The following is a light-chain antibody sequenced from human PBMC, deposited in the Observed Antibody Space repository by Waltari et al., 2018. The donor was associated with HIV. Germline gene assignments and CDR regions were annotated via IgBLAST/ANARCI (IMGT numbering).Light chain of an antibody. J-gene: IGLJ2*01. CDR3: AAWDDSLNGVV. V-gene: IGLV1-44*01. CDR2: TNN. Sequence: QSVLAQPPSASGTPGQRVTISCPGSSSNIGSHTVTWYQQLPGTAPKLLIYTNNQRPSGVPDRFSGSKSGTSASLAISGLQSEDEADYYCAAWDDSLNGVVFGGGTKLTVL. CDR1: SSNIGSHT.